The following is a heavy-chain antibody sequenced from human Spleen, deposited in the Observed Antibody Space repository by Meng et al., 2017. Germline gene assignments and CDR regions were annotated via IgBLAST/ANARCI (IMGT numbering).Heavy chain of an antibody. CDR3: ATGAAAADH. D-gene: IGHD6-13*01. J-gene: IGHJ4*02. CDR1: GGSFSDYY. V-gene: IGHV4-34*01. Sequence: QVQLQQWGAGLLKPSETLSLTCVVSGGSFSDYYWSWIRQPPGKGLEWIGEINHSGSTNYNPSLESRATISVDTSQNNLSLKLSSVTAADTAVYFCATGAAAADHWGQGTLVTVSS. CDR2: INHSGST.